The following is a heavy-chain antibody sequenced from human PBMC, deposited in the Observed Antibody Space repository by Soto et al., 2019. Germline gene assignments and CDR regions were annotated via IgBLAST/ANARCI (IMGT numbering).Heavy chain of an antibody. V-gene: IGHV1-69*01. Sequence: QVQLVQSGAEVKKPGSSVKVSCKASGGTFSSYAISWVRQAPGQGLEWMGGIIPIFGTANYAQKLQGRFTITADESTSTAYMELSSLRSEDTAVYYCARDHSSSSFIWYFDLWGRGTLVTVSS. CDR3: ARDHSSSSFIWYFDL. J-gene: IGHJ2*01. CDR2: IIPIFGTA. CDR1: GGTFSSYA. D-gene: IGHD6-6*01.